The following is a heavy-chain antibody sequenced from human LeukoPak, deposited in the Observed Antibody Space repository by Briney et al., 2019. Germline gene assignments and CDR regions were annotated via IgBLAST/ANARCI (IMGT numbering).Heavy chain of an antibody. CDR1: GFTFSSYS. D-gene: IGHD2-8*01. V-gene: IGHV3-21*01. CDR2: ISSSSGYV. J-gene: IGHJ3*02. Sequence: MTGGSLRLSCAAAGFTFSSYSMKWVRQAPGKRLEWVSSISSSSGYVHYADSVKGRFTISRDNAKNSLYLQMNSLRAEDTAVYYCARDNGGEGAFDIWGQGTMVTVSS. CDR3: ARDNGGEGAFDI.